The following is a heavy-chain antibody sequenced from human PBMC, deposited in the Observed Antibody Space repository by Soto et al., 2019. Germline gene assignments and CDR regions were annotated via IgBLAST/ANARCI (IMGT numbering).Heavy chain of an antibody. CDR2: IYYSGST. V-gene: IGHV4-30-4*01. CDR3: ARCPPDRFDP. J-gene: IGHJ5*02. Sequence: SETLSLTCTVSGVSINSGDYYWSWIRQPPGKGLEWIGYIYYSGSTYYNPSLKSRTTLSLDTSKNQFSLRLTSVTAADTAIFYCARCPPDRFDPWVPGSPVTVSS. CDR1: GVSINSGDYY.